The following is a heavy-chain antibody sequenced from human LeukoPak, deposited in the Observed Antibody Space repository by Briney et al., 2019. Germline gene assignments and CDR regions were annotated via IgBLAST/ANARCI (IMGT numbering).Heavy chain of an antibody. CDR1: SVSISSDY. V-gene: IGHV4-59*08. Sequence: SETLSLTCTVSSVSISSDYWSWIRQHPGKGLEWIGYIHYSGATNYSPSLNSRVTISIDTSKNQFSLNLRSVTAADTAVYYCATLRGSSSAVFDYWGQGTLVTVSS. CDR2: IHYSGAT. CDR3: ATLRGSSSAVFDY. J-gene: IGHJ4*02. D-gene: IGHD2-2*01.